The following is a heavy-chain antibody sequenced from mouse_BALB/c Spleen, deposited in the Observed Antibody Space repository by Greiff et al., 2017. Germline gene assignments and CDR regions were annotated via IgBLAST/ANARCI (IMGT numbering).Heavy chain of an antibody. Sequence: EVQRVESGGGLVKPGGSLKLSCAASGFAFSSYDMSWVRQTPEKRLEWVAYISSGGGSTYYPDTVKGRFTISRDNAKNTLYLQMSSLKSEDTAMYYCARHSYGSSDHWYFDVWGAGTTVTVSS. CDR1: GFAFSSYD. V-gene: IGHV5-12-1*01. J-gene: IGHJ1*01. CDR2: ISSGGGST. D-gene: IGHD1-1*01. CDR3: ARHSYGSSDHWYFDV.